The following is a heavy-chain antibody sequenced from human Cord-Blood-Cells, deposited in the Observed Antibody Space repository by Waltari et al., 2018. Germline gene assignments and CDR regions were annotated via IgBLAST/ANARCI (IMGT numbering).Heavy chain of an antibody. CDR2: ISYDGSNK. J-gene: IGHJ4*02. V-gene: IGHV3-30-3*01. D-gene: IGHD3-16*01. CDR3: AREGWGFFYYFDY. CDR1: GVTFSSYA. Sequence: QVQLVESGGGVVQPGRSLRLSCAASGVTFSSYAMHWVRQAPGKGLEWVAVISYDGSNKYYADSVKGRFTISRDNSKNTLYLQMNSLRAEDTAVYYCAREGWGFFYYFDYWGQGTLVTVSS.